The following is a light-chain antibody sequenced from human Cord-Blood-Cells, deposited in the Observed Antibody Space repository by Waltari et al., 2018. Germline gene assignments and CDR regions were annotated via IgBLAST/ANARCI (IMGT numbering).Light chain of an antibody. CDR3: QQSYSTPFT. J-gene: IGKJ3*01. Sequence: DIQMTQSPSSLSASVGDRVTITCRASQSISSYLNWYQQKPGKAPKLLIYAASSLQSGVPSRLSGSGSGTDVTLTISSLQPEDFATYYCQQSYSTPFTFGPGTKVDIE. CDR1: QSISSY. V-gene: IGKV1-39*01. CDR2: AAS.